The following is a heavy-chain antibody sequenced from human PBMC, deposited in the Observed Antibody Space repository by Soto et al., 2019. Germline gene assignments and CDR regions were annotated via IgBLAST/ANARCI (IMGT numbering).Heavy chain of an antibody. D-gene: IGHD3-16*01. V-gene: IGHV3-7*03. J-gene: IGHJ4*02. Sequence: PGGSLRLSCVTYGLTFTDYWMSWVRQAPGKGLEWVANIKQDESEKNYLDSVKGRFTISRDNAKNSLYLQMNSLRAEDTAVYYCASDRFRGTYHLRGVTYFFEEWGQGAPVTVSS. CDR1: GLTFTDYW. CDR3: ASDRFRGTYHLRGVTYFFEE. CDR2: IKQDESEK.